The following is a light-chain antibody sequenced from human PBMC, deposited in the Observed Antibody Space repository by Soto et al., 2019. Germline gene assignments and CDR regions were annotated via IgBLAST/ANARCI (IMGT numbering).Light chain of an antibody. CDR1: QSVSSY. CDR3: QQYGSSPIT. CDR2: GAS. V-gene: IGKV3-20*01. Sequence: ILLTQSPGTLSLSPGERATLSCRASQSVSSYLAWYKQKPGQAPRLLIYGASTRATGIPDRFSGDGSVTQFTLTISRLEAEDFVMYYCQQYGSSPITFGQGTRLEI. J-gene: IGKJ5*01.